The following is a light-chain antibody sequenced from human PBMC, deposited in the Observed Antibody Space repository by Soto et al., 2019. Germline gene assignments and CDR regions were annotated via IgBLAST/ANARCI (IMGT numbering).Light chain of an antibody. V-gene: IGKV3-11*01. Sequence: EIVLTQSPATLSLSPGERATLSCRASQSVSSYLAWYQQKPGQAPRLLIYDASNRATGIPARFSGSVSGPDFTLTTGSPAPVDFAVYYCQQRSNCPRYTFGQGTNLEIK. CDR2: DAS. CDR1: QSVSSY. CDR3: QQRSNCPRYT. J-gene: IGKJ2*01.